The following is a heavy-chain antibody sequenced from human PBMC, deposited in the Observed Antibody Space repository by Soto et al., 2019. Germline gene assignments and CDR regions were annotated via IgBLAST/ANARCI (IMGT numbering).Heavy chain of an antibody. CDR2: ISGSGGST. J-gene: IGHJ5*02. D-gene: IGHD6-19*01. Sequence: PGGSLRLSCAASGFTFNNYAMGWVRQAPGKGLEWVSAISGSGGSTYYADSVKGRFTISRDNSKNTLYLQMNSLRAEDTAVYYCAKDKKGIAVAGKRERVRADPWGQGTLVTVSS. CDR1: GFTFNNYA. V-gene: IGHV3-23*01. CDR3: AKDKKGIAVAGKRERVRADP.